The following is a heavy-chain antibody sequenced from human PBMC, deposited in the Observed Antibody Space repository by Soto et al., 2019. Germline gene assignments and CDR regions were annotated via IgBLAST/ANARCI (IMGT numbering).Heavy chain of an antibody. D-gene: IGHD4-4*01. CDR1: GYPFSDDQ. Sequence: ASVKVSCKASGYPFSDDQIHWLRRAPGQGLEWMGRINPKSDDTNYAQKFQGRVTMTRDTSIDTAYLELTGLTSDDTATYYCARKHSLDYIRWGLDPWGQGTLVTVSS. CDR3: ARKHSLDYIRWGLDP. V-gene: IGHV1-2*02. J-gene: IGHJ5*02. CDR2: INPKSDDT.